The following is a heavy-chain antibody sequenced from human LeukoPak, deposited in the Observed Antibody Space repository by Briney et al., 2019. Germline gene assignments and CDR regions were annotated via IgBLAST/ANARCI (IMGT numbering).Heavy chain of an antibody. CDR2: MYYSGST. Sequence: SETLSLTCTVSGGSVRSYYWSWIRQPPGKGLEWIGNMYYSGSTNYNPSLKSRVTILVDTSKSQFSLKLSSVTAADTAIYYCARVTDILTGYFDYWGQGTLVTVSS. D-gene: IGHD3-9*01. CDR3: ARVTDILTGYFDY. CDR1: GGSVRSYY. J-gene: IGHJ4*02. V-gene: IGHV4-59*02.